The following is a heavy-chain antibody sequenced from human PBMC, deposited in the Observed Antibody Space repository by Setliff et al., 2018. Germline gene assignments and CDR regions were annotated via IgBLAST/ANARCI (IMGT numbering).Heavy chain of an antibody. Sequence: PSETLSLTCTAYGGTFSDYYWGWIRQPPGKGLEWIGSMYYGGGGSTYYNASLKSRVTISVDTSKNQFSLKLNSVTAADTAVYYCARAPRYFDPTGSYFDYWGQGTLVTVSS. CDR2: MYYGGGGST. D-gene: IGHD3-9*01. V-gene: IGHV4-39*07. CDR3: ARAPRYFDPTGSYFDY. J-gene: IGHJ4*02. CDR1: GGTFSDYY.